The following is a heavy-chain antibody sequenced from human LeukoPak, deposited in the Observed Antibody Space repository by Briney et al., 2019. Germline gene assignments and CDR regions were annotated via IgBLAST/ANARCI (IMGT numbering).Heavy chain of an antibody. D-gene: IGHD2-8*02. Sequence: PSETLSLTCTVSGGSISSYYWSWIRQPPGKGLEWIGYIYYTGSTSYNPSLKSRVTISVDTSKNQFSLKLSSVTAADTAVYYCARDITGFDYWGQGTLVTVSS. CDR1: GGSISSYY. CDR2: IYYTGST. J-gene: IGHJ4*02. CDR3: ARDITGFDY. V-gene: IGHV4-59*01.